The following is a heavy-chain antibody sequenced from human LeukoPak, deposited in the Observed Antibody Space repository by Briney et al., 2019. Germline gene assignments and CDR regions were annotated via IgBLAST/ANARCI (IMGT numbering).Heavy chain of an antibody. J-gene: IGHJ4*02. Sequence: PGGSLRLSCAASGFTFSSYDMTWVRQAPGKGVEWVAYISGSGHDINYSESAKGRFTISRDNAKNSLYLQMSSLRVEDTAVYYCTRDPRHLDSWGQGTLVTVSS. D-gene: IGHD6-6*01. CDR2: ISGSGHDI. V-gene: IGHV3-48*03. CDR1: GFTFSSYD. CDR3: TRDPRHLDS.